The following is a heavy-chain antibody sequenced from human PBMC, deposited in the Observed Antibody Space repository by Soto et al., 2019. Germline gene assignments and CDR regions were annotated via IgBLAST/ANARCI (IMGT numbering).Heavy chain of an antibody. V-gene: IGHV3-49*03. D-gene: IGHD2-2*03. CDR2: IRSKAYGGTT. Sequence: GGSLRLSCTASGFTFGDYAMSWFRQAPGKGLEWVGFIRSKAYGGTTEYAASVKGRFTISRDDSKSIAYLQMNSLKTEDTAVYYCTRRLDIVVVPAAMKSSYYYYMDVWGKGTTVTVSS. J-gene: IGHJ6*03. CDR3: TRRLDIVVVPAAMKSSYYYYMDV. CDR1: GFTFGDYA.